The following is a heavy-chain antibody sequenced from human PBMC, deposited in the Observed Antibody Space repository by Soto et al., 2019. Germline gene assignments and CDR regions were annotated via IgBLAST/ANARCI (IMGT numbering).Heavy chain of an antibody. V-gene: IGHV4-34*01. CDR2: INHSGST. D-gene: IGHD4-17*01. CDR1: GGSFSGYY. CDR3: RYGENYYYYYMDV. J-gene: IGHJ6*03. Sequence: SETLSLTCAVYGGSFSGYYWSWIRQRPGKGLEWIGEINHSGSTNYNPSLKSRVTISVDTSKNQFSLKLSSVTAADTAVYYCRYGENYYYYYMDVWGKGTTVTLSS.